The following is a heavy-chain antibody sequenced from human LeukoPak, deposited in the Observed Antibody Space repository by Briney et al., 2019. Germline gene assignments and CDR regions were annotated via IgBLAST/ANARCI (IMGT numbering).Heavy chain of an antibody. V-gene: IGHV1-2*02. J-gene: IGHJ4*02. CDR3: ASDWPRDYYGSGSYYS. CDR2: INPNSGGT. CDR1: GYTFTGYY. D-gene: IGHD3-10*01. Sequence: ASVKVSCKASGYTFTGYYMHWVRQAPGQGLEWMGWINPNSGGTNYAQKFQGRVTMTRDTSISTAYMELSRLRSDDTAVYYCASDWPRDYYGSGSYYSWGQGTLVTVSS.